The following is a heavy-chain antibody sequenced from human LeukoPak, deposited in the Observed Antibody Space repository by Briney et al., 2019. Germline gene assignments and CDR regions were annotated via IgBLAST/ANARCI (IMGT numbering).Heavy chain of an antibody. J-gene: IGHJ4*02. Sequence: GASVKVSCKASGYTFSSYGFSWVRQARGQGLEWMGWISAKNGEIHYAPNFQGRLTMATDTSTSTAYMELRSLRSDDTAVYFCARDPYHEILPGHGSSMGYWGQGTLVTVSS. CDR2: ISAKNGEI. V-gene: IGHV1-18*01. CDR1: GYTFSSYG. CDR3: ARDPYHEILPGHGSSMGY. D-gene: IGHD3-9*01.